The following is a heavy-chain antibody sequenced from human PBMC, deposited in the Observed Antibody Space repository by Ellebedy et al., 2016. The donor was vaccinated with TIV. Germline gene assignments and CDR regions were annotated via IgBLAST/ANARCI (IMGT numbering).Heavy chain of an antibody. D-gene: IGHD1-26*01. V-gene: IGHV3-21*01. J-gene: IGHJ5*02. CDR3: ATIVGATIT. Sequence: GESLKISXAASGFTFSSYSMNWVRQAPGKGLEWVSSISSSSSFIYYADSVKGRFTISRDNAKNSLYLQMNSLRAEDTAVFYCATIVGATITWGQGTLVTVSS. CDR2: ISSSSSFI. CDR1: GFTFSSYS.